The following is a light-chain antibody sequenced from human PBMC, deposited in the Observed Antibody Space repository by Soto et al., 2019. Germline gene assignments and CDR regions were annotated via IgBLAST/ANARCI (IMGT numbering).Light chain of an antibody. J-gene: IGKJ1*01. CDR1: QSIGLA. CDR2: DAS. V-gene: IGKV3-11*01. Sequence: EIVLTQSPATLSLSPGERATLSCRASQSIGLAIAWYQHKPGQAPRLLICDASQRATGIPARFRGSGSGTDFTLSISSLEPEDLAVYYCQQRTDRPPWTFGQGTKVESK. CDR3: QQRTDRPPWT.